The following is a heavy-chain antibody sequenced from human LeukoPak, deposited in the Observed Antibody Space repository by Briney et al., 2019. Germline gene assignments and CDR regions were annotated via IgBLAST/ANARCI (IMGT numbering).Heavy chain of an antibody. J-gene: IGHJ6*03. D-gene: IGHD6-19*01. V-gene: IGHV4-34*01. CDR1: GGSFSGEY. Sequence: SETLSLTCAVYGGSFSGEYWSWVRQPPGKGLEWIGEINHSGSTNYNPSLKSRVTISVDTSKNQFSLKLSSVTAADTAVYYCARGIAVAGAYYYYYYMDVCGEGTTVTVSS. CDR3: ARGIAVAGAYYYYYYMDV. CDR2: INHSGST.